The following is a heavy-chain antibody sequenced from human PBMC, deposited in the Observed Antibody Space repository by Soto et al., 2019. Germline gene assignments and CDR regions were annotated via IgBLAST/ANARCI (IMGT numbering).Heavy chain of an antibody. CDR1: GFTFSSYG. D-gene: IGHD3-22*01. J-gene: IGHJ4*02. Sequence: QVQLVESGGGVVQPGRSLRLSCAASGFTFSSYGMHWVRQAPGKGLEWVAVISYDGSNKYYADSVKGRFTISRDNSKNTLYLQMNSLRAEDTAVYYCAKDWYYYDSSGYSPVPYYFDYWGQGTLVTVSS. V-gene: IGHV3-30*18. CDR3: AKDWYYYDSSGYSPVPYYFDY. CDR2: ISYDGSNK.